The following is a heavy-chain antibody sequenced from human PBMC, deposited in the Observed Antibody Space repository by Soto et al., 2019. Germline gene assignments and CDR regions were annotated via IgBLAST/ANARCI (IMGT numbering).Heavy chain of an antibody. Sequence: QVQLVESGGGVVQPGRSPRLSCAATGFNFSSYGMHWVRQAPGKGLEWVAVIWYHGRSQFYADSVQGRFTISRDNSKNTLYLHMNSLRAEDTAVYYCARWGRDMDVWGQGTTVTVSS. CDR1: GFNFSSYG. J-gene: IGHJ6*02. CDR3: ARWGRDMDV. D-gene: IGHD3-10*01. V-gene: IGHV3-33*01. CDR2: IWYHGRSQ.